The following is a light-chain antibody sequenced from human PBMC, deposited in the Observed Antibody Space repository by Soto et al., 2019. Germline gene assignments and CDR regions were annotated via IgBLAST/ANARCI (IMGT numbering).Light chain of an antibody. CDR3: QQSSSWPLT. V-gene: IGKV3-11*01. Sequence: EIVLTQSPATLSLSPGERATLSCRASQSVGSYFAWYQQKPGQAPRPLIYDAFSRATGIPARFSGSGSGTDFTLNISSLEPEEFAVYFCQQSSSWPLTVGGGTMVEIK. CDR2: DAF. J-gene: IGKJ4*01. CDR1: QSVGSY.